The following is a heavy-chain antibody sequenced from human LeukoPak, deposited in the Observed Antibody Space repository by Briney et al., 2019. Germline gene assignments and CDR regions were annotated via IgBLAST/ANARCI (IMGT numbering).Heavy chain of an antibody. CDR2: IYTSGTT. Sequence: SETLSLTCTVSGGSISSGSYFWSWIRQPAGKGLEWIGRIYTSGTTNYNPSLKSRVTISVDTSKNQFSLKLSSATAADTAVYYCARGGDYYDSSGYFDYWGQGTLVTVSS. V-gene: IGHV4-61*02. CDR3: ARGGDYYDSSGYFDY. CDR1: GGSISSGSYF. D-gene: IGHD3-22*01. J-gene: IGHJ4*02.